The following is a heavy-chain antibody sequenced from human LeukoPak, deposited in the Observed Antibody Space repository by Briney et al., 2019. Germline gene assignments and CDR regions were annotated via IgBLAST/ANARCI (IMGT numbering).Heavy chain of an antibody. CDR1: GGTFSSYA. D-gene: IGHD3-16*02. J-gene: IGHJ4*02. CDR3: ARASLRLGELSLYGVYFDY. CDR2: IIPIFGTA. Sequence: SVKVSCKASGGTFSSYAISWVRQAPGQGLEWMEGIIPIFGTASYAQKFQGRVTITTDESTSTAYMELSSLRSEDTAVYYCARASLRLGELSLYGVYFDYWGQGTLVTVSS. V-gene: IGHV1-69*05.